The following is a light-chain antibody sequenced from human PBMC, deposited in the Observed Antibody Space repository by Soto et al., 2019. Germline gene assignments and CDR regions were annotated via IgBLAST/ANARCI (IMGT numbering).Light chain of an antibody. J-gene: IGKJ2*01. Sequence: DIVMTQSPDSLAVSLGERATIYCKSSQSVLYSSNNKNYLAWYQQKPGQPPKLLIYWASTRESGVPDRFSGSGSGTDVTLTISSLQSEDVAVYYCQQYYSTPHTFGQGTKLEIK. CDR3: QQYYSTPHT. CDR1: QSVLYSSNNKNY. CDR2: WAS. V-gene: IGKV4-1*01.